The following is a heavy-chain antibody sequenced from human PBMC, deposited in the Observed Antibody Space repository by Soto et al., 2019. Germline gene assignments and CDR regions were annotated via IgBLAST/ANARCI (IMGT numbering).Heavy chain of an antibody. CDR2: IYPSGST. J-gene: IGHJ4*02. CDR1: GDSIARGGYS. Sequence: PSETLSLTCVVSGDSIARGGYSWSWIRQPPGKGLEWIGYIYPSGSTNYNPSLRSRVTMSLDTSKNQFSLSLNSVTVADTAVYYCARDSDYYDSSPFDYWGQGTLVTVSS. V-gene: IGHV4-30-2*01. CDR3: ARDSDYYDSSPFDY. D-gene: IGHD3-22*01.